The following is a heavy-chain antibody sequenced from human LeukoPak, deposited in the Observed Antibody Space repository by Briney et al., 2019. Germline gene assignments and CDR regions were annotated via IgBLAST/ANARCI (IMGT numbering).Heavy chain of an antibody. CDR1: GGSISSGGYS. J-gene: IGHJ3*02. V-gene: IGHV4-30-4*07. CDR3: ARLSYDSSLGAFDI. Sequence: SQTLSLTCAVSGGSISSGGYSWSWIRQPPGKGLEWIGYIYYSGSTNYNPSLKSRVTISVDTSKNQFSLKLSSVTAADTAVYYCARLSYDSSLGAFDIWGQGTMVTVSS. CDR2: IYYSGST. D-gene: IGHD3-22*01.